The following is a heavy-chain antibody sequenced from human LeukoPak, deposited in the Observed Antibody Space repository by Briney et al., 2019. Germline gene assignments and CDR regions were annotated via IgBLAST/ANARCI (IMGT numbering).Heavy chain of an antibody. V-gene: IGHV4-4*02. D-gene: IGHD3-22*01. CDR3: ARVNLCYDSSGYLARTAFDI. J-gene: IGHJ3*02. CDR1: GGSISSSNW. Sequence: SETLSLTCAVSGGSISSSNWWSWVRQPPGKGLEWIGEIYHSGSTNYNPSLKSRVTISVDKSKNQFSLKLSSVTAADTAVYYCARVNLCYDSSGYLARTAFDIWGQGTMVTVSS. CDR2: IYHSGST.